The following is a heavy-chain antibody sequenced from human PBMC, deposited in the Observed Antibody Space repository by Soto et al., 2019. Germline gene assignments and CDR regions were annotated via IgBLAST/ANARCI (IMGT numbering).Heavy chain of an antibody. CDR1: GGSISNAAYS. D-gene: IGHD5-18*01. CDR2: IYPSGMP. J-gene: IGHJ4*02. Sequence: LSLTCTVSGGSISNAAYSWSWIRQPPGKGLEWIGYIYPSGMPFYNPSLRSQVTISIDRSNDQFSLNLKSVTAADTAVYYCARERGGYGLFDSWGQGTLVTVSS. V-gene: IGHV4-30-2*01. CDR3: ARERGGYGLFDS.